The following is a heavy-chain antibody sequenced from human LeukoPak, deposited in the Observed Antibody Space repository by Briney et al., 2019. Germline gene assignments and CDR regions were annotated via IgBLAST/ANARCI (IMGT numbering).Heavy chain of an antibody. CDR3: ARRNWGSEWYFDL. J-gene: IGHJ2*01. Sequence: GGSLRLSCVASGFTFSSSWMTWVRQAPGKGLEWVASIREDGSEKTSVDSVKGRFTISRDNAKNSLYLQMDSLRAEDTAVYYCARRNWGSEWYFDLWGRGTLVTVSS. D-gene: IGHD7-27*01. CDR2: IREDGSEK. CDR1: GFTFSSSW. V-gene: IGHV3-7*01.